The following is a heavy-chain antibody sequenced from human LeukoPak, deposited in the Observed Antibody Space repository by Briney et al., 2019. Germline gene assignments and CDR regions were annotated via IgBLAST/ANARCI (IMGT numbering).Heavy chain of an antibody. CDR2: IDRGDGRT. CDR3: ANWDYVDF. Sequence: GGSLRLSCAASGTTFSSYALSWVRQAPGKGLEWVSAIDRGDGRTYYADSVKGRFTISSDNSKNTLYLQMNSLRAEDTAVYYCANWDYVDFWGQGTLVTVSS. CDR1: GTTFSSYA. V-gene: IGHV3-23*01. D-gene: IGHD1-26*01. J-gene: IGHJ4*02.